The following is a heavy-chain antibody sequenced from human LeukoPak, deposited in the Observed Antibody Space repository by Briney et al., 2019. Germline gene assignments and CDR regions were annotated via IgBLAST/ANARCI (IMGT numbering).Heavy chain of an antibody. D-gene: IGHD2-2*03. J-gene: IGHJ4*02. Sequence: GASVKVSCKASGYTFTSYDINWVRQATGQGLEWMGWMNPNSGNTGYGQKFQGRVTMTRDTSIRTAYMELSSLTSDDTAVYYCVKVYGYCSGISCSCQPLPLGYWGQGTLVTVSS. CDR1: GYTFTSYD. V-gene: IGHV1-8*02. CDR3: VKVYGYCSGISCSCQPLPLGY. CDR2: MNPNSGNT.